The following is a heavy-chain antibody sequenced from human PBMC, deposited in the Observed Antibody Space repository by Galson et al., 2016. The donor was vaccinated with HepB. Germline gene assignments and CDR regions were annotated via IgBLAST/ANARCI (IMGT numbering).Heavy chain of an antibody. CDR2: ISTLNGYT. Sequence: SVKVSCKASGYAFSDYGISWVRQAPGQGLEWMGWISTLNGYTNYARKFRGRVTMTTDIFTTTAYMELTSLRSDDTAVYYCARDLKDPLHWFDPWGQGTLVTVSS. CDR3: ARDLKDPLHWFDP. J-gene: IGHJ5*02. CDR1: GYAFSDYG. V-gene: IGHV1-18*01.